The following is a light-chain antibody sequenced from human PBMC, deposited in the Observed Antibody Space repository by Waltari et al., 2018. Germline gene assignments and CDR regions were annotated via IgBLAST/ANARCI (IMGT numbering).Light chain of an antibody. CDR1: ENIGRN. J-gene: IGKJ4*01. CDR3: QQYNKWPLT. V-gene: IGKV3-15*01. CDR2: GAS. Sequence: EIVMTQSPVTLSVSPGERASLSCRANENIGRNLAWYQKKPGQAPRLLISGASSRATGIPARFSGSGSGTEFTLIINSLQSEDFALYFCQQYNKWPLTFGGGTQVEI.